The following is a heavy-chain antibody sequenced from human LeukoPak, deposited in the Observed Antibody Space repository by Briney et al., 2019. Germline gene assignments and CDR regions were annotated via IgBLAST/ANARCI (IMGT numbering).Heavy chain of an antibody. V-gene: IGHV3-23*01. Sequence: GGSLRLSCAASRFTFSSHAMSWVRQAPGKGLEWVSLISGSGDNTYYADSVKGRFTISRDNAKNTLYLQMNSLRAEDTAVYYCAKVDSSSFNFDYWGQGTLVTVSS. J-gene: IGHJ4*02. CDR2: ISGSGDNT. CDR1: RFTFSSHA. CDR3: AKVDSSSFNFDY. D-gene: IGHD6-6*01.